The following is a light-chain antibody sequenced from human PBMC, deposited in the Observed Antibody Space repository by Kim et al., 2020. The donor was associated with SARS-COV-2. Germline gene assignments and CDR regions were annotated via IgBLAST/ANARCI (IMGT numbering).Light chain of an antibody. Sequence: ELTQPPSASGTPGQWVTISCSGSSSNIGSNSVNWYQQFPGMAPKLLIYSNNQRHSGVPARFSASKSGTSASLAITGLQSDDEADYYCAAWDDTLNGPVFGAGTQLTVL. CDR2: SNN. CDR3: AAWDDTLNGPV. CDR1: SSNIGSNS. J-gene: IGLJ2*01. V-gene: IGLV1-44*01.